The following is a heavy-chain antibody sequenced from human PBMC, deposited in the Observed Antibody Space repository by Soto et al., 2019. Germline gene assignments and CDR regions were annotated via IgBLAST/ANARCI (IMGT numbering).Heavy chain of an antibody. CDR1: GGSISSYY. D-gene: IGHD2-21*01. V-gene: IGHV4-59*01. J-gene: IGHJ3*02. Sequence: SETLSLTCTVSGGSISSYYWSWIRQPPGKGLEWIGYIYYSGSTNYNPSLKSRVTISVDTSKKQFSLKLSSVTAADTAVYYCEGRVGGDSFLAPDAFDIWGQGTMVTVSS. CDR3: EGRVGGDSFLAPDAFDI. CDR2: IYYSGST.